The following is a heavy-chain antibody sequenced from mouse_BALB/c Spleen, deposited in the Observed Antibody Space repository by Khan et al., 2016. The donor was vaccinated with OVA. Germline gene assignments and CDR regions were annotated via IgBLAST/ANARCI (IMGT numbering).Heavy chain of an antibody. CDR2: IDPYDSET. CDR1: GYTFTSYW. J-gene: IGHJ3*01. V-gene: IGHV1-52*01. CDR3: ARNPFAY. Sequence: QVRLQQSGAELVRPGASVKLSCEASGYTFTSYWMNWVKQSPEQGLEWIGRIDPYDSETHYNQNFKDKAILTVDKSSSTAYMQLSSLTSEDSAVYFCARNPFAYWGQGTLVTVAA.